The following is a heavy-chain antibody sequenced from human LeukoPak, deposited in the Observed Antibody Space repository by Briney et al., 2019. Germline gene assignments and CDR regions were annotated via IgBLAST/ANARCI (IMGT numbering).Heavy chain of an antibody. V-gene: IGHV3-23*01. J-gene: IGHJ4*02. CDR3: AKSLSGGGYYFEY. Sequence: QPGGSLRLSCAASGFTFSSYAMSWVRQAPGKGLEWVSGISDSGGSTYYADSVKGRFTISRDNSKNTLYLQMNSLRAEDTAVYYCAKSLSGGGYYFEYWGQGTLVTVSS. D-gene: IGHD3-10*01. CDR1: GFTFSSYA. CDR2: ISDSGGST.